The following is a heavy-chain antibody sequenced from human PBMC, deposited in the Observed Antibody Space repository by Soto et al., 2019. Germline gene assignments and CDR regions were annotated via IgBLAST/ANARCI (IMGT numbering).Heavy chain of an antibody. CDR2: IFFTGNI. V-gene: IGHV4-39*01. CDR1: GASLRSISYY. J-gene: IGHJ6*02. Sequence: PSETLSLTCTVSGASLRSISYYWGWIRQPPGKGLEWVGGIFFTGNIYYNPSLKSRVTISVDTSRNQFSLMVNSVTAADTAVYYCASSSLYGMDVWGQGTTVTVSS. CDR3: ASSSLYGMDV.